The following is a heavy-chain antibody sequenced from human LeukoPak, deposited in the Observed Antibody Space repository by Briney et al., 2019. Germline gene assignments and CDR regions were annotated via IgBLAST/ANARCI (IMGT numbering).Heavy chain of an antibody. CDR1: GYTFTGYY. V-gene: IGHV1-2*02. D-gene: IGHD6-19*01. J-gene: IGHJ4*02. CDR3: ARGGVAVAGTVTSDY. CDR2: INPNSGGT. Sequence: ASVKVSCKASGYTFTGYYMHWVRQAPGQGLEWMGWINPNSGGTNYAQKFQGRVTMTRDTSISTAYMELSRLRSDDTAVYYCARGGVAVAGTVTSDYWGQGTLVTVSS.